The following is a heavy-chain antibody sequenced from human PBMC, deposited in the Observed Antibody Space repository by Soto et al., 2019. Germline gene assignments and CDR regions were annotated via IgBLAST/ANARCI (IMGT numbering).Heavy chain of an antibody. CDR3: ARERVRSISQGYYYGMDV. V-gene: IGHV4-59*01. D-gene: IGHD6-13*01. CDR1: GGSISSYY. Sequence: PSETLSLTCTVSGGSISSYYWSWIRQPPGKGLEWIGYIYYSGSTNYNPSLKSRVTISVDTSKNQFSLKLSSVTAADTAVYYCARERVRSISQGYYYGMDVWGQGTTVTVSS. J-gene: IGHJ6*02. CDR2: IYYSGST.